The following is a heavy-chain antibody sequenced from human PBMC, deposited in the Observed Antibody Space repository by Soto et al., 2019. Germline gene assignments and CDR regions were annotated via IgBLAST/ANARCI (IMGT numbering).Heavy chain of an antibody. Sequence: SETMFLTCAVYGGSFSCYYWSWIRKPPGKGLEWIGEINHSGSTNYNPSLKSRVTISVDTSKNQFSLKLSSVTAADTAVYYCEREAWYYDILTGYYSDNWFDPWGQGTLVTVSS. V-gene: IGHV4-34*01. CDR1: GGSFSCYY. CDR2: INHSGST. CDR3: EREAWYYDILTGYYSDNWFDP. D-gene: IGHD3-9*01. J-gene: IGHJ5*02.